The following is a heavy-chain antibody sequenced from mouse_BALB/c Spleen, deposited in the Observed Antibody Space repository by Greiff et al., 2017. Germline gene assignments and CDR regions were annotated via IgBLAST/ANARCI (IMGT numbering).Heavy chain of an antibody. J-gene: IGHJ4*01. CDR1: GYSITSDYA. CDR2: ISYSGST. Sequence: EVQLQESGPGLVKPSQSLSLTCTVTGYSITSDYAWNWIRQFPGNKLEWMGYISYSGSTSYNPSLKSRISITRDTSKNQFFLQLNSVTTEDTATYYCARSRNFDAMDYWGQGTSVTVSS. V-gene: IGHV3-2*02. CDR3: ARSRNFDAMDY.